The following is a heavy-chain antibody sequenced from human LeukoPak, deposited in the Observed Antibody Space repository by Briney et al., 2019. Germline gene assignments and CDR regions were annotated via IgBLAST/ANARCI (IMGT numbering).Heavy chain of an antibody. CDR2: IIPILGIA. CDR3: ARQGFSGGDCAHYYYDGMDS. D-gene: IGHD2-21*02. J-gene: IGHJ6*02. CDR1: IGAFSGSA. Sequence: ASVKLSFKASIGAFSGSANSWARNAPGQGLEWMGRIIPILGIANYAQKFQGRVTITADKSTSTAYMELSSLRSDDTAVYYCARQGFSGGDCAHYYYDGMDSGCQGTTVTVSS. V-gene: IGHV1-69*04.